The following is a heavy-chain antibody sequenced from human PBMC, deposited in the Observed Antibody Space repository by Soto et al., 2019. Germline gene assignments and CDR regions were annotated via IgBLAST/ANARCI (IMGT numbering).Heavy chain of an antibody. CDR3: AREYCSSTSCYGASAFDI. CDR2: INPNSGGT. V-gene: IGHV1-2*04. CDR1: GYTFTGYY. Sequence: VASVKVSCKASGYTFTGYYMHWVRQAPGQGLEWMGWINPNSGGTNYAQKFQGWVTMTRDTSISTAYMELSRLRSDDTAVYYCAREYCSSTSCYGASAFDIWGQGTMVTVS. D-gene: IGHD2-2*01. J-gene: IGHJ3*02.